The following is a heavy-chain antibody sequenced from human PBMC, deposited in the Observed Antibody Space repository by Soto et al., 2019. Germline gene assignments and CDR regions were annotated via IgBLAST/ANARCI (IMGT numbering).Heavy chain of an antibody. D-gene: IGHD3-9*01. J-gene: IGHJ5*02. CDR2: ISSSSSYI. CDR3: ARDVHYGILTGYYVKSWFDP. V-gene: IGHV3-21*01. Sequence: GGSLRLSCAASGFTFSSYAMSWVRQAPGKGLEWVSSISSSSSYIYYADSVKGRFTISRDNAKNSLYLQMNSLRAEDTAVYYCARDVHYGILTGYYVKSWFDPWGQGTLVTVSS. CDR1: GFTFSSYA.